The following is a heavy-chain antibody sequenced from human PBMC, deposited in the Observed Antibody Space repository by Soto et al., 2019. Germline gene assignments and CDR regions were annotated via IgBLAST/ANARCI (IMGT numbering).Heavy chain of an antibody. J-gene: IGHJ5*02. V-gene: IGHV4-59*08. D-gene: IGHD3-22*01. CDR3: ARRNYYDSSGYIRFNRLDP. Sequence: SETLSLTCTVSGDSISSYYWSWIRQPPGKGLEWIGYIYFTGSTTYNPSLKSRVTISLDTSKNQFSLKLSSVTAADTAVYYCARRNYYDSSGYIRFNRLDPRAQGTLVTVSS. CDR1: GDSISSYY. CDR2: IYFTGST.